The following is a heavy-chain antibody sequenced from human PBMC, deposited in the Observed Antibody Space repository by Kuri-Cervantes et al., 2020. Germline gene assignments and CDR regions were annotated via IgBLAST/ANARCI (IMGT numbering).Heavy chain of an antibody. CDR2: IIPIFGTA. CDR3: ARGPAAAGIDI. D-gene: IGHD6-13*01. Sequence: SVKVSCKASGGTFSSYAISWVRQAPGRGLEWMGGIIPIFGTANYAQKFQGRVTMTTDTSTSTAYMELRSLRSDDTAVYYCARGPAAAGIDIWGQGTMVTVSS. J-gene: IGHJ3*02. CDR1: GGTFSSYA. V-gene: IGHV1-69*05.